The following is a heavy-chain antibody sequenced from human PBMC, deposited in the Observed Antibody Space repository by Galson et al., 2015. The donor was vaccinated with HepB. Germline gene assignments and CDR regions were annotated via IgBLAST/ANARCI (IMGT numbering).Heavy chain of an antibody. V-gene: IGHV3-11*06. CDR3: ARDYYGSGSYGGFDP. Sequence: FLRLSCAASGITFKDYYMRWIRQAPGKGLEWVSRIGSSGDYTTYADSVKGRFTISRDNAKKSLYLQMNNLRAEDTAVYYCARDYYGSGSYGGFDPWGQGTLVTVSS. D-gene: IGHD3-10*01. CDR2: IGSSGDYT. J-gene: IGHJ5*02. CDR1: GITFKDYY.